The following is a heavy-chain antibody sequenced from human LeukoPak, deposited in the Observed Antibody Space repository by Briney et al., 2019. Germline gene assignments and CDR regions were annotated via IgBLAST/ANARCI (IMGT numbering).Heavy chain of an antibody. CDR1: GFTLSSYS. V-gene: IGHV3-21*01. CDR3: AGERTADYYGSGSYYLDAFDI. Sequence: GGSLRFSCAGYGFTLSSYSMNWVRQAPGKGLEWVSSISSSSSQNDFGDSVKGRFTIARDNAKNALYLQMNSLRAEDTAVYYCAGERTADYYGSGSYYLDAFDIWGQGTMVTVSS. CDR2: ISSSSSQN. D-gene: IGHD3-10*01. J-gene: IGHJ3*02.